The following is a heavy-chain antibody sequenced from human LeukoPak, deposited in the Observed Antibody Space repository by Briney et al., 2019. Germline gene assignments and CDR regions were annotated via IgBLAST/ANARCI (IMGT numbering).Heavy chain of an antibody. CDR2: IYYNGKT. CDR1: GGSISTSSYY. CDR3: ASVSRITMIVPH. D-gene: IGHD3-22*01. J-gene: IGHJ4*02. Sequence: PSETLSLTCSVSGGSISTSSYYWGWIRQPPGKGLAWIGSIYYNGKTSYNPSLKSRVTISVDTSKNQFSLKLSSVTAADTAVYYCASVSRITMIVPHWGQGTLVTVSS. V-gene: IGHV4-39*07.